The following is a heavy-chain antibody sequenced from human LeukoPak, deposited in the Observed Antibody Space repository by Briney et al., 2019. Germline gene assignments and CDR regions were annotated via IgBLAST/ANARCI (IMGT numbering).Heavy chain of an antibody. CDR1: GGSISSSNW. CDR3: AREDRNTAMEK. J-gene: IGHJ4*02. V-gene: IGHV4-4*02. CDR2: INHSGST. Sequence: SGTLSLTCTVSGGSISSSNWWSWVRQPPGKGLEWIGEINHSGSTNYNPSLKSRVTISVDTSKNQFSLKLSSVAAADTAVYYCAREDRNTAMEKWGQGTLVTVSS. D-gene: IGHD5-18*01.